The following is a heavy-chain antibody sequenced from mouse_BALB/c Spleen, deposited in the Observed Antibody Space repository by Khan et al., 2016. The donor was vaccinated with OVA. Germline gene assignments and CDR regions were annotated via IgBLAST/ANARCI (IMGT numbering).Heavy chain of an antibody. CDR2: IDPFNYNA. D-gene: IGHD1-3*01. Sequence: VQLQQPGPELLKPGTSVKNSCKTSGYSFTTYYINWVRQSHGKTLAWIGYIDPFNYNANYSQKFTGRATLTVVRSSSTSYIHLISLPSADSAVFYCTRLALNNWFAYWGQGLPFTVS. CDR1: GYSFTTYY. J-gene: IGHJ3*01. CDR3: TRLALNNWFAY. V-gene: IGHV1S135*01.